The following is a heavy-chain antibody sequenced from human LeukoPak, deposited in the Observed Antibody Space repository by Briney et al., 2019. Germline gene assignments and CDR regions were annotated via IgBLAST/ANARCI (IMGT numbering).Heavy chain of an antibody. Sequence: SETLSLTCSVSGGSISSNIYYWGWIRQPPGKGLEWIGSIFYSGGTYYSPSLESRVTIELDPSKNLFSLKLKSVSAADTAMYYCAGISMIYSWIDPWGQGTLVTVSS. V-gene: IGHV4-39*07. CDR1: GGSISSNIYY. J-gene: IGHJ5*02. CDR2: IFYSGGT. CDR3: AGISMIYSWIDP. D-gene: IGHD2-8*01.